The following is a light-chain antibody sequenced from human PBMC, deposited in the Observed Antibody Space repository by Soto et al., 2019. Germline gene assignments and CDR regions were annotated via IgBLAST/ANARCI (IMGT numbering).Light chain of an antibody. CDR1: QDIRSS. CDR2: AAS. J-gene: IGKJ5*01. CDR3: QGASRIPIT. V-gene: IGKV1-12*01. Sequence: DIQMTQSPSSVSASVGDRVTITCRASQDIRSSLAWYQQRPGKAPNLLIYAASTLQSGVPSRFSGSGPGTDFTLTISYLQAEDFGTYYCQGASRIPITFGQGTRLEIK.